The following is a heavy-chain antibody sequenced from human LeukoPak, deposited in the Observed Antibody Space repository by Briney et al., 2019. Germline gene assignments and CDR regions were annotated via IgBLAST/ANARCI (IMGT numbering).Heavy chain of an antibody. CDR1: GFTFSDYY. J-gene: IGHJ4*02. CDR3: AKGDVLMVYAIHYFDY. V-gene: IGHV3-74*01. Sequence: GGSLRLSCAASGFTFSDYYMSWIRQAPGKGLVWVSRINSDGSSTSYADSVKGRFTISRDNSKNTLYLQMNSLRAEDTAVYYCAKGDVLMVYAIHYFDYWGQGTLVTVSS. CDR2: INSDGSST. D-gene: IGHD2-8*01.